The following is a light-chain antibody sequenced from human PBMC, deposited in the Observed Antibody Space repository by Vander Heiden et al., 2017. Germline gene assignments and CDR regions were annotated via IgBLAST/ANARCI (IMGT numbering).Light chain of an antibody. J-gene: IGLJ1*01. CDR1: SSDVGRYNY. CDR3: CSYAGSYTFV. CDR2: DVS. V-gene: IGLV2-11*01. Sequence: QSALTQPRSVSGSPGQSVTISCTGTSSDVGRYNYVPWFQQHPDEAPRLMISDVSKRPSGVTDRFSGSKSGNTASLTVSGLQAEDEADYYCCSYAGSYTFVFGTGTKITVL.